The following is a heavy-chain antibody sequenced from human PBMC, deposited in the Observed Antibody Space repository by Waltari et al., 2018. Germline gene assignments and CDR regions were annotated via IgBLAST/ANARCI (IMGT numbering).Heavy chain of an antibody. Sequence: EGQLVESGGDSVRPGGPLSLSCAAAGFTVSTYAMNLVRQAPAKGLEWISYITSSGSTIYDADSVTGRFTISTDNAKKSLYLQMISLLAEDTAVYYCARDHYYDSSGSPGYFDYWGQGTLVTVSS. CDR2: ITSSGSTI. CDR1: GFTVSTYA. D-gene: IGHD3-22*01. CDR3: ARDHYYDSSGSPGYFDY. J-gene: IGHJ4*02. V-gene: IGHV3-48*03.